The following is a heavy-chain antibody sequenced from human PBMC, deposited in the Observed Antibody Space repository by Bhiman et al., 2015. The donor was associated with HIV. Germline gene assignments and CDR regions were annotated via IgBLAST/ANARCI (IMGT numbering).Heavy chain of an antibody. CDR1: GFTFDEYS. Sequence: EVQLVESGGGLVQPGRSLRLSCEASGFTFDEYSMHWVRQAPGKGLEWVSSISTSSSYIYYADSVKGRFTISRDNAKHSLYLQMNSLRAEDTAVYYCARQLRLGELSFDYWGQGTLVTVSS. V-gene: IGHV3-21*02. J-gene: IGHJ4*02. CDR3: ARQLRLGELSFDY. CDR2: ISTSSSYI. D-gene: IGHD3-16*02.